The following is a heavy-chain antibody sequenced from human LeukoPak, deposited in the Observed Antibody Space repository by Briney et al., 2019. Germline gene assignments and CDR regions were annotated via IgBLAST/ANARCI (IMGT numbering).Heavy chain of an antibody. Sequence: GGSLRLSCAASGFTFSSYAMHWVRQAPGKGLEWVAVISYDGSNEYYADSVKGRFTISRDNSKNTLYLQMNSLRAEDTAVYYCARVSRSLAGIAAAEFDYWGQGTLVTVSP. CDR1: GFTFSSYA. CDR2: ISYDGSNE. D-gene: IGHD6-13*01. CDR3: ARVSRSLAGIAAAEFDY. J-gene: IGHJ4*02. V-gene: IGHV3-30-3*01.